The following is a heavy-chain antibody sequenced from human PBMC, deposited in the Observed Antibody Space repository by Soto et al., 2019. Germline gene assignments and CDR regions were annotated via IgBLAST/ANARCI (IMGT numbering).Heavy chain of an antibody. V-gene: IGHV3-23*01. D-gene: IGHD3-9*01. Sequence: GGSLRLSCAASGFTFSSYAMSWVRQAPGKGLEWVSAISGSGGSTYYADSVKGRFTISRDNSKNTLYLQMNSLRAEDTAVYYCAKVSVQNKGLTYYDILTGYPVDYWGQGTLVTVSS. CDR2: ISGSGGST. CDR1: GFTFSSYA. J-gene: IGHJ4*02. CDR3: AKVSVQNKGLTYYDILTGYPVDY.